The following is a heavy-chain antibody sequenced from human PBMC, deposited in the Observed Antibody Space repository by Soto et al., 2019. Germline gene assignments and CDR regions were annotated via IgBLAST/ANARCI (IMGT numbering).Heavy chain of an antibody. CDR3: ARDTASPLAYAEHYYYYYHGMDV. CDR2: INPSGGSA. D-gene: IGHD2-21*01. Sequence: GASVKVSCKASGYTFTSYYMHWVRQAPGQGLEWMGIINPSGGSASYAQKFQGRVTMTRDTSTSTVYMELSSLRSEDTAVYYCARDTASPLAYAEHYYYYYHGMDVWGQGTTVTVSS. J-gene: IGHJ6*02. CDR1: GYTFTSYY. V-gene: IGHV1-46*01.